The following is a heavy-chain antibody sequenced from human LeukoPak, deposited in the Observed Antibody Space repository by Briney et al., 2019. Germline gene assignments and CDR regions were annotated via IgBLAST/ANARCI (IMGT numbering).Heavy chain of an antibody. CDR2: ISYGGSNK. CDR3: ARDQNYYGSGSYDY. J-gene: IGHJ4*02. V-gene: IGHV3-30*04. D-gene: IGHD3-10*01. CDR1: GFTFSSYA. Sequence: PGRSLRLSCAASGFTFSSYAMHWVRQAPGKGLEWVAVISYGGSNKYYADSVKGRFTISRDNSKNTLYLQMNSLRAEDTAVYYCARDQNYYGSGSYDYWGQGTLVTVSS.